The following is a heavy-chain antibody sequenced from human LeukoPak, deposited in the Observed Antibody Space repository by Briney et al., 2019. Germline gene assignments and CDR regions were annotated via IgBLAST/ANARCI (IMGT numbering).Heavy chain of an antibody. CDR3: ARDKWVKAGNSWLHYGMDV. J-gene: IGHJ6*02. CDR2: IFYSGDT. D-gene: IGHD1-26*01. Sequence: SETLSLTYIVSGDSISSINNYWTWIRQPPGKGLEWIGYIFYSGDTYYNPSLKSRVSILLDKSKNQFSLRLTSVTAADTAVYYCARDKWVKAGNSWLHYGMDVWGQGTTVTVSS. CDR1: GDSISSINNY. V-gene: IGHV4-30-4*01.